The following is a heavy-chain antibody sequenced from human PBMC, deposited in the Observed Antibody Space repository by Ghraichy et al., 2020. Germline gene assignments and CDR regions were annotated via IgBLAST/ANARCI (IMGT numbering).Heavy chain of an antibody. CDR1: GYTFTSYD. V-gene: IGHV1-8*03. CDR3: ARGRRSPVYGSYYYYGMDV. D-gene: IGHD1-14*01. Sequence: ASVKVSCKASGYTFTSYDINWVRQATGQGLEWMGWMNPNSGNTGYAQKFQGRVTITRNTSISTAYMELSSLRSEDTAVYYCARGRRSPVYGSYYYYGMDVWGQGTTVTVSS. CDR2: MNPNSGNT. J-gene: IGHJ6*02.